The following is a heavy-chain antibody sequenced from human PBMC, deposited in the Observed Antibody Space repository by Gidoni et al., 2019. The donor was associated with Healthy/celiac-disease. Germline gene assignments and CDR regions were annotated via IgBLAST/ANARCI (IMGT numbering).Heavy chain of an antibody. CDR1: GFTFSSYW. D-gene: IGHD3-22*01. Sequence: EVQLVESGGGLVQPGGSLRLSCAASGFTFSSYWMSWVRQAPGKGLEWVANIKQDGSEKYYVDSVKGRFTISRDNAKNSLYLQMNSLRAEDTAVYYCATTLDYYDSSGYYGYWGQGTLVTVSS. J-gene: IGHJ4*02. V-gene: IGHV3-7*03. CDR2: IKQDGSEK. CDR3: ATTLDYYDSSGYYGY.